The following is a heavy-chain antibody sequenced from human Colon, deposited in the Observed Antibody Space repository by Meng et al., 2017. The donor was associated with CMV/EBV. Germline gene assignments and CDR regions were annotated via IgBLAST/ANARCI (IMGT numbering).Heavy chain of an antibody. CDR3: ARYCSSTSCYHYYYYGMDV. CDR2: ISWNSGSI. CDR1: GFTFDDYA. Sequence: SLKISCAASGFTFDDYAMHWVRQAPGKGLEWVSGISWNSGSIGYADSVKGRFTISRDNAKNSLYLQMNSLRAEDTAVYYCARYCSSTSCYHYYYYGMDVWGQGTTVTVSS. J-gene: IGHJ6*02. V-gene: IGHV3-9*01. D-gene: IGHD2-2*01.